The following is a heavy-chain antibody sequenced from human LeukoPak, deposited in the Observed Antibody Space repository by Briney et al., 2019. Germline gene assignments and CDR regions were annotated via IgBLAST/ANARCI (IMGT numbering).Heavy chain of an antibody. CDR2: ITGSGSYI. CDR1: GFTFSSYG. D-gene: IGHD3-16*01. J-gene: IGHJ4*02. Sequence: GASLRLSCAASGFTFSSYGMHWVRQAPGKGLEWVSSITGSGSYIYYADSVRGRFTISRDNAQNSLFLQMNSLRAEDTAVYYCAREITVDYWGQGTLVTVSS. V-gene: IGHV3-21*01. CDR3: AREITVDY.